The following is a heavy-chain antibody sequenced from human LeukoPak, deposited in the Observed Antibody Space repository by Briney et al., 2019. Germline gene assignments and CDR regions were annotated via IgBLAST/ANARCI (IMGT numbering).Heavy chain of an antibody. CDR2: IYPANSDT. Sequence: GESLKISCKGSGYSFATYWIGRVRQMPGKGLEWMGIIYPANSDTRCSPSLQGQVTISADKSISTAYLQWNSLKASDTAMYYCARQGEAGSGSNWFDPWGQGTLVTVSS. CDR1: GYSFATYW. J-gene: IGHJ5*02. CDR3: ARQGEAGSGSNWFDP. V-gene: IGHV5-51*01. D-gene: IGHD3-10*01.